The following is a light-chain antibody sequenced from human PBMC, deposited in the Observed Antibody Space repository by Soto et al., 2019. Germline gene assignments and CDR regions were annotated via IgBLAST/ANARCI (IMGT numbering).Light chain of an antibody. CDR3: QSYDTRLTAFV. J-gene: IGLJ1*01. Sequence: QSVLTQPPSVSGAPGQRVTISCTGSSSNIGADYDVHWYQQFPGTAPKLLIFANTNRPSGVPGRFSGSKSGTSASLAITELQAEDEADYYCQSYDTRLTAFVFGTGTKVTVL. CDR2: ANT. V-gene: IGLV1-40*01. CDR1: SSNIGADYD.